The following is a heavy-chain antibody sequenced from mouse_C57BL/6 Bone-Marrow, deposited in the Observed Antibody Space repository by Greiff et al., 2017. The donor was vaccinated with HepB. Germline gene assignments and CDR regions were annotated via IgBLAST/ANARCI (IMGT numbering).Heavy chain of an antibody. CDR3: TKEWGGFSQKNFDV. V-gene: IGHV1-15*01. Sequence: VKLMESGAELVRPGASVTLSCKASGYTFTDYEMHWVKQTPVHGLEWIGAIDPETGGTAYNQKFKGKAILTADKSSSTAYMELRSLTSEDSAVYYWTKEWGGFSQKNFDVWGTGTTVTVSS. CDR2: IDPETGGT. J-gene: IGHJ1*03. CDR1: GYTFTDYE. D-gene: IGHD1-3*01.